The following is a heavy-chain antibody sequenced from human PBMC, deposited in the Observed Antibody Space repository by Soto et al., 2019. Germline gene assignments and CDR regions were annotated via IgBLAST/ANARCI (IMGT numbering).Heavy chain of an antibody. CDR3: ARSPGRIAVAGTVYDY. J-gene: IGHJ4*02. Sequence: SQTLSLTCAFSGDSVSSNSAAWNWIRQSPSRGLEWLGRTYYRSKWYNDYAVSVKSRITINPDTSKNQFSLQLNSVTPEDTAVYYCARSPGRIAVAGTVYDYWGQGTLVTVSS. V-gene: IGHV6-1*01. D-gene: IGHD6-19*01. CDR2: TYYRSKWYN. CDR1: GDSVSSNSAA.